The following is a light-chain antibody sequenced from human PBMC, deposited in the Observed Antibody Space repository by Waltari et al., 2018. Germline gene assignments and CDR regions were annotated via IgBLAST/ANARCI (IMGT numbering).Light chain of an antibody. CDR2: GAS. Sequence: EVVMTQSPATLSVSPGERVTLSCRASQTVVTNLAWYQQKPGKAPRLLIYGASTWATGIPARFSGSGSGTEFTLTISSLQSEDFAVYYCQQHNDWPPTFGQGTKVEIK. V-gene: IGKV3-15*01. CDR1: QTVVTN. J-gene: IGKJ1*01. CDR3: QQHNDWPPT.